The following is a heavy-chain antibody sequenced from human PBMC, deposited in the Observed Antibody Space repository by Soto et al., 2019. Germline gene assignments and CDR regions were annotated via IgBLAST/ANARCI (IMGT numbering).Heavy chain of an antibody. CDR3: AREKTSYGMDV. Sequence: QVQLVQSGAEVKKPGASVKVSCKASGYTFTSYDINWVRQATGQGLEWMGWMNPNSGNTGYAQKFQGRVTMTRNTSITTPYMALSSLRSEDTALYYCAREKTSYGMDVWGQGTTVTVSS. CDR1: GYTFTSYD. V-gene: IGHV1-8*01. CDR2: MNPNSGNT. J-gene: IGHJ6*02.